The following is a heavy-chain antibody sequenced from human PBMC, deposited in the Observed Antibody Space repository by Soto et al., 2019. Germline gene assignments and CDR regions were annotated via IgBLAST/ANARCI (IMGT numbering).Heavy chain of an antibody. V-gene: IGHV4-61*01. J-gene: IGHJ4*02. Sequence: QLQLQESGPGLVKPSETLSLTCTVSGGSVSSGSYYWSWIRQPPGKGLEWIVYVYYTGSTNYNPSLERRVTISIDTSKNQFSLRLSSVTAADTALYYCARERRDWNYVFDYWGQGTLVTVSS. CDR1: GGSVSSGSYY. D-gene: IGHD1-7*01. CDR3: ARERRDWNYVFDY. CDR2: VYYTGST.